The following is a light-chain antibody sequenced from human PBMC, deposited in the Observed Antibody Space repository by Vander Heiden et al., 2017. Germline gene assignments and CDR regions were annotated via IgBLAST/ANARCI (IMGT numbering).Light chain of an antibody. CDR2: TDN. CDR3: AAWDDSLNAHYV. Sequence: QSVLTQPPSASGTPGQRVTIPCSGRTSNIGSNAVNWYQQLPGTPPKLLIYTDNQRPSGVPDRFSGSKSGTSASLAISGLQSEDEADYYCAAWDDSLNAHYVFGTGTKVTVL. CDR1: TSNIGSNA. V-gene: IGLV1-44*01. J-gene: IGLJ1*01.